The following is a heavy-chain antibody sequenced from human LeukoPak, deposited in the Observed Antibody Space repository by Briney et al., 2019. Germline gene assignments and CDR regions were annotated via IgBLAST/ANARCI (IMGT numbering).Heavy chain of an antibody. CDR1: GGSISNNF. Sequence: SETLSLTCTVSGGSISNNFWTWIRQPPGKGLECIGFMYYSESASYNPSLNSRVTVSVDKSKNQISLKLTSVTAADTAVYYCARFPASAEYRHYYHMDVWGRGTTVTVSS. D-gene: IGHD6-25*01. V-gene: IGHV4-59*01. J-gene: IGHJ6*03. CDR2: MYYSESA. CDR3: ARFPASAEYRHYYHMDV.